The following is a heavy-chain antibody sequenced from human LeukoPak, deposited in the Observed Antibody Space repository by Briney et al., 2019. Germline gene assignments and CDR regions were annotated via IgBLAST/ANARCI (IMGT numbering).Heavy chain of an antibody. D-gene: IGHD3-16*01. CDR3: AKERNTYGGFDF. J-gene: IGHJ4*02. CDR1: GFTFSSSG. V-gene: IGHV3-30*18. Sequence: EPGRSLRLSCAASGFTFSSSGMHWVRQAPGKGLEWVAVISYDGSYKHCADSVKGRFTISRDNSNNTLYLQMNSLRTEDTAVYYCAKERNTYGGFDFWGQGTLVTVSS. CDR2: ISYDGSYK.